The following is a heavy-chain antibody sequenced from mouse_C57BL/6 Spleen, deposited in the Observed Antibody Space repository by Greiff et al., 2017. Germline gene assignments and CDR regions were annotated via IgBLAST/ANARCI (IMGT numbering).Heavy chain of an antibody. CDR2: INPSTGGT. Sequence: EVQLQQSGPELVTPGASVKISCKASGYSFTGYYMNWVKQSPEKSLEWIGEINPSTGGTTYNQKFKAKATLTVDKSSSTAYMQLKSLTSEDSAVYYCARSGYYGSSLDYWGQGTTLTVSS. J-gene: IGHJ2*01. CDR3: ARSGYYGSSLDY. V-gene: IGHV1-42*01. D-gene: IGHD1-1*01. CDR1: GYSFTGYY.